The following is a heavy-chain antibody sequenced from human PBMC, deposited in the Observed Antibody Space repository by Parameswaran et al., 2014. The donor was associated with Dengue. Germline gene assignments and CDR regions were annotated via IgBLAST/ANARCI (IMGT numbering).Heavy chain of an antibody. CDR2: INHSGST. Sequence: VRQAPGKGLEWIGEINHSGSTNYNPSLKSRVTISVDTSKNQFSLKLSSVTAADTAVYYCARGVIDGSGSYRNNPGFDYWGQGTLVTVSS. CDR3: ARGVIDGSGSYRNNPGFDY. D-gene: IGHD3-10*01. J-gene: IGHJ4*02. V-gene: IGHV4-34*01.